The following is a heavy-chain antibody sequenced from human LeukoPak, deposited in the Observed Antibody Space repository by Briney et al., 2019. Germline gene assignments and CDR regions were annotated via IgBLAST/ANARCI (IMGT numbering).Heavy chain of an antibody. J-gene: IGHJ4*02. D-gene: IGHD3-10*01. V-gene: IGHV4-59*01. CDR3: ARGPDYGSGSYRGPFDY. Sequence: SETLCLTCTVSGGSISSCYWSWIRQPPGKGLEWIGYIYYSGSTNYNPSLKSRVTISVDTSKNQFSLKLSSVTAADTAVYYCARGPDYGSGSYRGPFDYWGQGNLVTVSS. CDR1: GGSISSCY. CDR2: IYYSGST.